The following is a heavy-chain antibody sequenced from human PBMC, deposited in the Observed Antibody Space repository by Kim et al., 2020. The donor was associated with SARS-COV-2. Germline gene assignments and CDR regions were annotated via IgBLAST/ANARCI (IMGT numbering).Heavy chain of an antibody. CDR3: AKDEVLRYFDWYLSYFDF. Sequence: GGSLRLSCAASGFTFSSYGMHWVRQAPGKGLEWVAVISYDGSNKYYADSVKGRFTISRDNSKHTLYLQMTSLRAEDTAVYYCAKDEVLRYFDWYLSYFDFWGQGTLVTVSS. D-gene: IGHD3-9*01. CDR1: GFTFSSYG. J-gene: IGHJ4*02. CDR2: ISYDGSNK. V-gene: IGHV3-30*18.